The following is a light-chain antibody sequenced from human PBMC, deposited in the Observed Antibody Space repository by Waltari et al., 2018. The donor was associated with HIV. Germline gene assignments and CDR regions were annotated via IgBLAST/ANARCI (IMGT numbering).Light chain of an antibody. J-gene: IGLJ2*01. CDR2: DID. CDR1: STDSRFYQH. V-gene: IGLV2-14*03. Sequence: QSALTQPASVSGFPGQTINISCTGISTDSRFYQHVSWYQQHPGSLPRLIIYDIDSRPSGISDHFSGSRSGDSASLTISGLQSGDEAHYFCASNRLDSTLVFGGGTKLTIL. CDR3: ASNRLDSTLV.